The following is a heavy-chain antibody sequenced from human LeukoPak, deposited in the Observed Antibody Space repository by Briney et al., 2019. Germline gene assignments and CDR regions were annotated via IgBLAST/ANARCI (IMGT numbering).Heavy chain of an antibody. CDR3: ASSHYKRWLQLQHYFDY. CDR2: IYYSGGT. D-gene: IGHD5-24*01. J-gene: IGHJ4*02. CDR1: GGSISSGDYH. Sequence: SETLSLTCTVSGGSISSGDYHWSWIRQPPGKGLEWIGYIYYSGGTNYNPSLKSRVTLSVDTSKNQFSLKLSSVTAADTAVYYCASSHYKRWLQLQHYFDYWGQGTLVTVSS. V-gene: IGHV4-61*08.